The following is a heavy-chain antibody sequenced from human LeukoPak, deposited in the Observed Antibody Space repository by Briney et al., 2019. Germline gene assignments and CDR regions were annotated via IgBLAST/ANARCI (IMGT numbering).Heavy chain of an antibody. CDR1: GATFSSYA. J-gene: IGHJ6*03. CDR2: IIPIFGTA. V-gene: IGHV1-69*05. Sequence: SVKVSFKASGATFSSYAISWVRQAPGQGLGWMGGIIPIFGTANYAQKFQGRVTITTDESTSTAYMELSSLRSEDTAVYYCARVPDNTYYYYMDVWGKGTTVTVSS. CDR3: ARVPDNTYYYYMDV. D-gene: IGHD1-14*01.